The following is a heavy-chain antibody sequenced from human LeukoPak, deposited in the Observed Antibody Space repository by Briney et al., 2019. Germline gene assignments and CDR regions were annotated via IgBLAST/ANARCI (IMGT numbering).Heavy chain of an antibody. CDR1: GYSISSGYY. J-gene: IGHJ6*03. CDR2: IYHSGST. V-gene: IGHV4-38-2*01. D-gene: IGHD3-22*01. CDR3: ARLPRSPYEGDYYYYIDV. Sequence: PSETLSLTCAVSGYSISSGYYWGWIRQPPGKGLEWIGSIYHSGSTYYNPSLKGRVTISVDTSKNQFSLKLSSVTAADTAVYYCARLPRSPYEGDYYYYIDVWGKGTTVTVSS.